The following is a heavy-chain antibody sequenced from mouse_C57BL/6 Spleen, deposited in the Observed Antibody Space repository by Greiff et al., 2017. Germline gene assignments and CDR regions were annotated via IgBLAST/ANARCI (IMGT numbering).Heavy chain of an antibody. V-gene: IGHV1-64*01. Sequence: VKLQQPGAELVKPGASVKLSCKASGYTFTSYWMHWVKQRPGQGLEWIGMIHPNSGSTNYNEKFKSKATLTVDKSSSTAYMQLSSLTSEDSAVYYCASPFYGSSPFAYWGQGTLVTVSA. CDR3: ASPFYGSSPFAY. CDR1: GYTFTSYW. D-gene: IGHD1-1*01. J-gene: IGHJ3*01. CDR2: IHPNSGST.